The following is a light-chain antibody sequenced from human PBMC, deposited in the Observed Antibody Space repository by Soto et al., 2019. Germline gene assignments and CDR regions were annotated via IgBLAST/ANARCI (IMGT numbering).Light chain of an antibody. J-gene: IGKJ2*01. V-gene: IGKV3D-15*01. CDR3: QQYNNWPYT. CDR1: QSISNN. Sequence: EIVMTQSPATLAVSPGERATLSCRASQSISNNLAWYQQKPGQAPRLLFYGASTPATGIPAGFSGSGSGTEFTLTISSLQSEDFAVYYCQQYNNWPYTFGQGTKLEIK. CDR2: GAS.